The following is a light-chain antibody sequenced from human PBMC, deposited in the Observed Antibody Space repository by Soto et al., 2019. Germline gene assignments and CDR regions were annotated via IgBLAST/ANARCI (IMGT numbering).Light chain of an antibody. CDR2: EVI. J-gene: IGLJ3*02. Sequence: QSVLTQPPSASGSPGQSVTISCTGTSSDVGGYNYVSWYQQHPGKAPKLMIYEVIKRPPGVPDRFSGSKSGNTASLAVSGLQAEDEADYYCSSYAGSNNLVFGGGTKLTVL. CDR1: SSDVGGYNY. V-gene: IGLV2-8*01. CDR3: SSYAGSNNLV.